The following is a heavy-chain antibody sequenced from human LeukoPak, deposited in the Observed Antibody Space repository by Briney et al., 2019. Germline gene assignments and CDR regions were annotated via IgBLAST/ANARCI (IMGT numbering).Heavy chain of an antibody. CDR3: ARVKSSHYYDSSGYYPDY. CDR2: ISSSSTI. V-gene: IGHV3-48*02. CDR1: GFTFSSYS. J-gene: IGHJ4*02. Sequence: GGSLRLSCAASGFTFSSYSMNWVRQAPGKGLEWVSYISSSSTIYYADSVKGRFTISRDNAKNSLYLQMNSLRDEDTAVYYCARVKSSHYYDSSGYYPDYWGQGTLVTVSS. D-gene: IGHD3-22*01.